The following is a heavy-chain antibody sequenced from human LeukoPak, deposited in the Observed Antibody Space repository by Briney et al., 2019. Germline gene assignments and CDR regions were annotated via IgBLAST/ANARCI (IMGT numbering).Heavy chain of an antibody. J-gene: IGHJ6*02. CDR1: GVTSRNSW. CDR3: TRDRFYAMDA. Sequence: GGSLRLSCAAPGVTSRNSWMHWVRQAPGKGLVWVSRITIDGSSTTYADSVKGRFTISRDNAKDTLYLQMNSLRPEGTAVYYCTRDRFYAMDAWGQGTTVIVSS. V-gene: IGHV3-74*03. CDR2: ITIDGSST.